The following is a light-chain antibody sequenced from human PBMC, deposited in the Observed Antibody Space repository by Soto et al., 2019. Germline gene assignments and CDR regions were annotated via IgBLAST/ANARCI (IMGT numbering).Light chain of an antibody. CDR3: RKSYNTSRT. V-gene: IGKV1-39*01. Sequence: DIQMTQSPSSLSAFVGDRVTITCGASQSVSVYLNWYQQKPGQAPKLLIYAVSSLQSAVPSRFSGSGSGTDFTLTISSRQPEDSATYCCRKSYNTSRTLGQGTKLEIK. J-gene: IGKJ2*01. CDR1: QSVSVY. CDR2: AVS.